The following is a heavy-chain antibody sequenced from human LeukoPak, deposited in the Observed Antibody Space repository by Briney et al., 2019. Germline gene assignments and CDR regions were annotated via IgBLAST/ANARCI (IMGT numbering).Heavy chain of an antibody. V-gene: IGHV1-8*01. J-gene: IGHJ6*03. Sequence: ASVKVSCKASGYTFTSYDINWARQATGQGLEWMGWMNPNSGNTGYAQKFQGRVTMTRNTSISTAYMELSSLRSEDTAVYYCARSCSSTSCLYYYYYYMDVWGKGTTVTISS. CDR1: GYTFTSYD. CDR3: ARSCSSTSCLYYYYYYMDV. CDR2: MNPNSGNT. D-gene: IGHD2-2*01.